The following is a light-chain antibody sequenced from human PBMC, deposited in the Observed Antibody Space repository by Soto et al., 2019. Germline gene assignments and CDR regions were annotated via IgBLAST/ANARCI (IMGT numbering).Light chain of an antibody. CDR3: GSYTASGSFV. Sequence: QSVLTQSASVSGSPGQSITISCTGTSKDVGGYDFVSWFQQFPGKAPKVVIYDVVHRPSGLSNRFSGSKSGNTASLTISGLQPDDEADYYCGSYTASGSFVFGGGTKVTVL. CDR1: SKDVGGYDF. CDR2: DVV. V-gene: IGLV2-14*01. J-gene: IGLJ3*02.